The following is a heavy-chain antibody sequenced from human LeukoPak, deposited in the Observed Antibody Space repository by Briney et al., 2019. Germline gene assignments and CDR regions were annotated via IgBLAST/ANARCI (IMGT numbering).Heavy chain of an antibody. D-gene: IGHD3-9*01. CDR3: ARQGVLRYFDWPHLPSSFDY. Sequence: SETLSLTCTVSGGSISSSSYYWGWIRQPPGKGLEWIGSIYYSGSTYYNPSLKSRVTISVDTSKNQFSLKLSSVTAADTAVYYCARQGVLRYFDWPHLPSSFDYWGQGTLVTVSS. V-gene: IGHV4-39*01. CDR2: IYYSGST. J-gene: IGHJ4*02. CDR1: GGSISSSSYY.